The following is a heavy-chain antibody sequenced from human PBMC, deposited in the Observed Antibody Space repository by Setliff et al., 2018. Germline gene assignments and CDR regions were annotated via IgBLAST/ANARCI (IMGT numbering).Heavy chain of an antibody. V-gene: IGHV4-34*01. CDR1: GGSFSNYY. CDR2: INHSGST. CDR3: ARYNSAAGSFDP. D-gene: IGHD1-20*01. J-gene: IGHJ5*02. Sequence: PSETLSLTCTVYGGSFSNYYWSWIRQPPGKGLEWIGEINHSGSTNYNSSLTSRVTISVDTSKNQFSLKLTSVTAADTAMYYCARYNSAAGSFDPWGQGTLVTVSS.